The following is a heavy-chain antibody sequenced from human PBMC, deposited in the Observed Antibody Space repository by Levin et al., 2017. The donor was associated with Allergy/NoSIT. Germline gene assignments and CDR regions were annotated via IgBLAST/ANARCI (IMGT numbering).Heavy chain of an antibody. J-gene: IGHJ3*02. CDR3: ARGRSPGGDYGDAFDI. V-gene: IGHV3-13*04. CDR1: GFTFSSYD. CDR2: IDTAVDT. Sequence: GGSLRLSCVASGFTFSSYDMHWVRQATGKGLQWVSTIDTAVDTYYPASVKGRFTISRENAKKSLYLEMNSLRAGDTAVYYCARGRSPGGDYGDAFDIWGQGTMVTVSS. D-gene: IGHD4/OR15-4a*01.